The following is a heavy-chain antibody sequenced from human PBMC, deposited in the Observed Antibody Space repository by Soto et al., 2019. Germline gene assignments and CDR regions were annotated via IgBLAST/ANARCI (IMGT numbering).Heavy chain of an antibody. J-gene: IGHJ5*02. CDR3: ARALGIVVVPADQRGDWFDP. CDR1: GGSISSGDYY. Sequence: SETLSLTCTVSGGSISSGDYYWSWIRQPPGKGLEWIGYIYYSGSTYYNPSLKSRVTISVDTSKNQFSLKLSSVTAADTAVYYCARALGIVVVPADQRGDWFDPWGQGTLVTVSS. CDR2: IYYSGST. V-gene: IGHV4-30-4*01. D-gene: IGHD2-2*01.